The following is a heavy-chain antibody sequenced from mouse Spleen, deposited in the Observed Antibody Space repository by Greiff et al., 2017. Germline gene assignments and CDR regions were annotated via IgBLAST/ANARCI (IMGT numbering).Heavy chain of an antibody. J-gene: IGHJ2*01. CDR3: AREVYGYYFDY. Sequence: EVKLMESGGDLVKPGGSLKLSCAASGFTFSDYGMAWVRQAPGKGPEWVAFISNLAYSLYYADTVTGRFTISRENAKNTLYLEMSSLRSEDTAIYYCAREVYGYYFDYWGQGTTLTVSS. V-gene: IGHV5-15*02. CDR2: ISNLAYSL. CDR1: GFTFSDYG. D-gene: IGHD1-2*01.